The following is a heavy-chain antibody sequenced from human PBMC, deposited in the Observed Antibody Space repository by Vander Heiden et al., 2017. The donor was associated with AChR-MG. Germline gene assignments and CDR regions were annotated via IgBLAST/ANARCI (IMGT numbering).Heavy chain of an antibody. CDR1: GGSISSYY. D-gene: IGHD6-25*01. V-gene: IGHV4-59*01. CDR2: IYYSGST. J-gene: IGHJ2*01. CDR3: ARVLRARHFDL. Sequence: QVQLQESGPGLVKPSETLSLTCTVSGGSISSYYWSWIRQPPGKGLEWSGYIYYSGSTNYNPSLKSRVTISVDTSKNQFSLKLSSVTAADTAVYYCARVLRARHFDLWGRGTLVTVSS.